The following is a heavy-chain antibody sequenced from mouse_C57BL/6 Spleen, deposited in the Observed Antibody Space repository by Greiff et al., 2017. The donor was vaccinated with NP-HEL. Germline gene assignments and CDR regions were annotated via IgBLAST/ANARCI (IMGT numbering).Heavy chain of an antibody. CDR3: ARTDYRYAMDY. Sequence: QVQLQQSGAELVKPGASVKMSCKASGYTFTSYWITWVKQRPGQGLEWIGDIYPGSGSTNYNEKFKSKATLTVDTSSSTAYMQLSSLTSEDSAVYYCARTDYRYAMDYWGQGTSVTVSS. J-gene: IGHJ4*01. CDR1: GYTFTSYW. D-gene: IGHD5-5*01. V-gene: IGHV1-55*01. CDR2: IYPGSGST.